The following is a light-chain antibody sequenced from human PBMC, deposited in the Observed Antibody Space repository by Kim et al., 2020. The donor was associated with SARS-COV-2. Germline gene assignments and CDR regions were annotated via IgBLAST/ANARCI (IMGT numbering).Light chain of an antibody. V-gene: IGKV3D-15*01. CDR1: ESVSST. CDR2: GAS. Sequence: VVMTQSPATLSVSPGERATLSCRASESVSSTLAWYQQRPGQSPSLLIHGASTRATGISARFSGSGSGTEFTLTISTLQSEDFGVYYCQHYYSWPWTFGQGTKVDIK. J-gene: IGKJ1*01. CDR3: QHYYSWPWT.